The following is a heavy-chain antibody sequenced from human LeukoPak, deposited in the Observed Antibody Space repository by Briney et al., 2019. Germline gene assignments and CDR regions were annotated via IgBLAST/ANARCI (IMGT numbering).Heavy chain of an antibody. CDR1: GFTFSSYG. CDR3: ARDPPDYYDSSGYSD. D-gene: IGHD3-22*01. V-gene: IGHV3-33*01. Sequence: TGRSLRLSCAASGFTFSSYGMHWVRQAPGKGLEWVAVIWYDGSNKYYADSVKGRFTIPRDNSKNTLYLQMNSLRAEDTAVYYCARDPPDYYDSSGYSDWGQGTLVTVSS. CDR2: IWYDGSNK. J-gene: IGHJ4*02.